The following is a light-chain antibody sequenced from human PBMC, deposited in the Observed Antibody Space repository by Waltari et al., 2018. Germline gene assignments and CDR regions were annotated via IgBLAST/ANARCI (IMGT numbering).Light chain of an antibody. CDR3: NSYTNSGTYV. J-gene: IGLJ1*01. CDR2: DVS. V-gene: IGLV2-14*03. Sequence: QSALTQPAPVSGSPGQSITISCTGTRSDVGTHNYVSWYQQRPGTAPDLIIFDVSNRPSGVSIRFSGSKSGNTASLTISGLQAEDEADYYCNSYTNSGTYVFGSGTKVTVL. CDR1: RSDVGTHNY.